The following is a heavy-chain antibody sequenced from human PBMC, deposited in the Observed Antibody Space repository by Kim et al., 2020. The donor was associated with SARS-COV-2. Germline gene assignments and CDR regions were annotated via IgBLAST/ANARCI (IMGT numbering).Heavy chain of an antibody. CDR3: ARVEGLYCSSTSGRYGMDV. CDR1: GYTFTSYA. CDR2: INADNGNT. J-gene: IGHJ6*01. Sequence: ASVKVSCKASGYTFTSYAMHWVRQAPGQRLEWMGWINADNGNTKYAQKFQGRVTITTDTSASTAYMELSSLRSEDTAVYYCARVEGLYCSSTSGRYGMDV. D-gene: IGHD2-2*01. V-gene: IGHV1-3*01.